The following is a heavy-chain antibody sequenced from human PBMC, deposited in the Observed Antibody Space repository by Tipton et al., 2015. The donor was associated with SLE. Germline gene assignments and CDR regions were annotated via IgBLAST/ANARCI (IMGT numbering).Heavy chain of an antibody. CDR3: ARLPTGFPNWFDP. CDR1: SGSIRSYY. CDR2: IYYTGST. Sequence: GLVKPSETLSLTCTVSSGSIRSYYWSWIRQPPGKGLEWIGYIYYTGSTDYNPSLKGRVTLSVDTSKNQFSLKLSSVTAADTAVYYCARLPTGFPNWFDPWGQGTLVTVSS. V-gene: IGHV4-59*01. J-gene: IGHJ5*02. D-gene: IGHD4-17*01.